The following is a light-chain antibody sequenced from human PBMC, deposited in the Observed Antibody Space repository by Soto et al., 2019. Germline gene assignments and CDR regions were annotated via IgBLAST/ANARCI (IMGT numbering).Light chain of an antibody. CDR3: SSYAGNNKLRV. CDR1: SSDVGGYNY. Sequence: QSALTQPPSASGSPGQSVTISCTGTSSDVGGYNYVSWYQQHPGKAPKLMIYEVIKRPSGVPDRFSGSKSGNTASLIVTGVQAEDEADYYCSSYAGNNKLRVFGGGTQLTVL. CDR2: EVI. J-gene: IGLJ2*01. V-gene: IGLV2-8*01.